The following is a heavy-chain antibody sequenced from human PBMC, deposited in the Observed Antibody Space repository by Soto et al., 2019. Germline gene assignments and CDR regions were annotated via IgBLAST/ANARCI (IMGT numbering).Heavy chain of an antibody. CDR1: GGTFSSYA. CDR3: ARVCSGGSCYVNYYCGMDV. Sequence: QVQLVQSGAEVKKPGSSVKVSCKASGGTFSSYAISWVRRAPGQGLGWTGGIIPMFGTANYAQKFQGRVTITADESTSTAYMELSSLRSEDTAVYYCARVCSGGSCYVNYYCGMDVWGRGTTVTVS. J-gene: IGHJ6*02. D-gene: IGHD2-15*01. CDR2: IIPMFGTA. V-gene: IGHV1-69*01.